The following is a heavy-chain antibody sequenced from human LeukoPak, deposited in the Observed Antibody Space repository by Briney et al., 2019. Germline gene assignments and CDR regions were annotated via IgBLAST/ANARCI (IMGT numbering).Heavy chain of an antibody. CDR3: ARGPVDTAMVNYFDY. J-gene: IGHJ4*02. Sequence: GASVKVSCKASGYTFTSYYMHWVRQAPGQGLEWMGIINPSGGSTSYAQKFQGRVTITADKSTSTAYMELSSLRSEDTAVYYCARGPVDTAMVNYFDYWGQGTLVTVSS. CDR2: INPSGGST. V-gene: IGHV1-46*01. D-gene: IGHD5-18*01. CDR1: GYTFTSYY.